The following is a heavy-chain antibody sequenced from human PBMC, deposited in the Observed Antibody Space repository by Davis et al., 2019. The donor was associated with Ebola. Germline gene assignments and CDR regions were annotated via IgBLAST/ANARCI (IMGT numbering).Heavy chain of an antibody. CDR1: GGSISSSSYY. J-gene: IGHJ5*02. D-gene: IGHD6-13*01. V-gene: IGHV4-39*07. CDR3: ARAPIAGAGTRWGTRWFDP. Sequence: PSETLSLTCTVSGGSISSSSYYWGWIRQPPGKGLEWIGSINYSGSTYYNPSLKSRVTISVDTSKNQLSLKLSSVTAADTAVYYCARAPIAGAGTRWGTRWFDPWGQGTLVTVSS. CDR2: INYSGST.